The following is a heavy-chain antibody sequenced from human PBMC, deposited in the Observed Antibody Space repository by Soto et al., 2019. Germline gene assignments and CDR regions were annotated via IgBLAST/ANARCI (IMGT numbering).Heavy chain of an antibody. Sequence: ASVKVSFKASGYTFTSYGISWVRQAPGQGLEWMGWISAYNGNTNYAQKLQGRVTMTTDTSTSTAYMELRSLRSDDTAVFYCARDIMRDPLTAQGGEFDYWGQATRVTVSS. D-gene: IGHD1-20*01. CDR3: ARDIMRDPLTAQGGEFDY. J-gene: IGHJ4*02. V-gene: IGHV1-18*01. CDR1: GYTFTSYG. CDR2: ISAYNGNT.